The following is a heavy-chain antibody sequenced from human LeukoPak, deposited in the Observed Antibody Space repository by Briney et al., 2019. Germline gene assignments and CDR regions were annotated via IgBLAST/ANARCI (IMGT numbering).Heavy chain of an antibody. CDR2: INTNTGNP. V-gene: IGHV7-4-1*02. CDR1: GYTFSSYA. D-gene: IGHD1-26*01. J-gene: IGHJ4*02. Sequence: ASVKVSSKASGYTFSSYAMNWVRQAPGQGLEWMGWINTNTGNPTYAQDFTGRFVFSLDTSVSTTYLQISSLKAEDTAVYYCASGPSYSGSNEYFDSWGQGTLVTVSS. CDR3: ASGPSYSGSNEYFDS.